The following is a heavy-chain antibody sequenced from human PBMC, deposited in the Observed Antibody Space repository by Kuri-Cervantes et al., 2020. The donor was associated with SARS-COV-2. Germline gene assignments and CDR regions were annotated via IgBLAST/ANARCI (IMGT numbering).Heavy chain of an antibody. CDR3: ARTDWSSSGWYNWFDP. CDR2: IFHSGST. Sequence: SQTLSLTCAVSGYSISSGYYWGWIRQPPGKGLEWIGSIFHSGSTYYNPSRKSRVTIPVDTSKNQFSLKLSAVTAADKALDYCARTDWSSSGWYNWFDPWGQGTLVTVSS. CDR1: GYSISSGYY. V-gene: IGHV4-38-2*01. D-gene: IGHD6-19*01. J-gene: IGHJ5*02.